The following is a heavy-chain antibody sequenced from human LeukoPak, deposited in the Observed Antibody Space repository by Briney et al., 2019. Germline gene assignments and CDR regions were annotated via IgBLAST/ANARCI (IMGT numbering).Heavy chain of an antibody. Sequence: SETLSLTCTVSGGSISTYYWSWLRQPPGKGLEWIAYIYYSGTTDYNPSLKSRVTITLDTSKNRFSLKLNSVTAADTAVYYCARSYDSRGYFYYGMDVWGQGTTVTVSS. CDR3: ARSYDSRGYFYYGMDV. J-gene: IGHJ6*02. CDR1: GGSISTYY. CDR2: IYYSGTT. V-gene: IGHV4-59*01. D-gene: IGHD3-22*01.